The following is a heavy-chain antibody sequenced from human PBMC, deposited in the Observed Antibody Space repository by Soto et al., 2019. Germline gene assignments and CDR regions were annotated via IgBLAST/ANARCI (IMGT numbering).Heavy chain of an antibody. CDR3: ARDAAAGLNDY. Sequence: QVQLVQSGAEVKKPGASVKVSCKASGYTFTSYGISWVRQAPGQGLEWMGWISAYNGNTKYAQKFQGRVTMTTDTATRTANMEVRSLRSDDTAVYYCARDAAAGLNDYWGQGTLVTVSS. D-gene: IGHD6-13*01. V-gene: IGHV1-18*01. CDR1: GYTFTSYG. J-gene: IGHJ4*02. CDR2: ISAYNGNT.